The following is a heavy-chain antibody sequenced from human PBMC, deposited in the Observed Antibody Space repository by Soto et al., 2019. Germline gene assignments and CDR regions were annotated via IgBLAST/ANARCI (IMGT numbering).Heavy chain of an antibody. Sequence: PVGSLRLSCAASGFTFGTYWMSWVRQAPGKRLEWVANIKQDGSEKYYLDSVKGRFTLSRDNAKNSLFLQMNSLRAEDTAVYYCARGPYGSGTYYRGDCFDFWGQGTLVTVSS. V-gene: IGHV3-7*01. CDR1: GFTFGTYW. J-gene: IGHJ4*02. CDR3: ARGPYGSGTYYRGDCFDF. D-gene: IGHD3-10*01. CDR2: IKQDGSEK.